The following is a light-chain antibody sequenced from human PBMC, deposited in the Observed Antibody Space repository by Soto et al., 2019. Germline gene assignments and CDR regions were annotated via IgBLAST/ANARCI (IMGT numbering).Light chain of an antibody. J-gene: IGKJ4*01. CDR2: DTS. CDR1: RGIGST. CDR3: QHYVTWPLA. Sequence: EVVMTQSPATLSVSPGERATLSCRASRGIGSTLAWYQQKPGQTPRLLIYDTSTRATGVPGRFIGSRSGTEFTLTITSLQSEAVAIYYCQHYVTWPLAFGGGTRVENK. V-gene: IGKV3-15*01.